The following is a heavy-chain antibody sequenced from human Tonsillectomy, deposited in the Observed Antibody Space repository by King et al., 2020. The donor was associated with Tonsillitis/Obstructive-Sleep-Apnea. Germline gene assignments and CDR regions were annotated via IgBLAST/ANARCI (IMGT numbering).Heavy chain of an antibody. CDR1: GFIFYNAW. CDR2: IKSKTDGGTT. D-gene: IGHD5-18*01. J-gene: IGHJ3*01. Sequence: QLVQSGGGLVKPGGSRRLSCAASGFIFYNAWMSWVRQAPGKGLEWVGRIKSKTDGGTTDYAAPVKGRFTISRDDSKNTLYLQMNSLKTEDTAVYYCTTPIGYSYGYDALDLWGQGTMVTVSS. V-gene: IGHV3-15*01. CDR3: TTPIGYSYGYDALDL.